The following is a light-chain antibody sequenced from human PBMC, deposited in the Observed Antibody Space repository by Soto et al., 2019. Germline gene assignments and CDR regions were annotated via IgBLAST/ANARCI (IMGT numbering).Light chain of an antibody. CDR1: SSNIGKNY. CDR2: DND. CDR3: GAWDSSLSAGL. J-gene: IGLJ2*01. Sequence: QSVLTQPPSVSAAPGQKVTISCSGSSSNIGKNYVSWYQQLPGTAPKLLIYDNDKRPSGIPDRFSGSKSGTSATLGITGLQTGDEADYYCGAWDSSLSAGLFGGGTKLTVL. V-gene: IGLV1-51*01.